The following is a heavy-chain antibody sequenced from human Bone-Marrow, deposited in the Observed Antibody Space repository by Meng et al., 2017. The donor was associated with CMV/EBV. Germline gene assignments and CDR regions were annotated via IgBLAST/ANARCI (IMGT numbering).Heavy chain of an antibody. D-gene: IGHD6-25*01. CDR2: ISAYNGNT. CDR3: ASHPRQRAPYDY. J-gene: IGHJ4*02. V-gene: IGHV1-18*01. Sequence: ASVKVSCKASGYTFTSYGISWVRQAPGQGLEWMGWISAYNGNTNYAQKLQGRVTITADTSTSTAYMELNSLRSEDTAVYYCASHPRQRAPYDYWGQGTLVTVSS. CDR1: GYTFTSYG.